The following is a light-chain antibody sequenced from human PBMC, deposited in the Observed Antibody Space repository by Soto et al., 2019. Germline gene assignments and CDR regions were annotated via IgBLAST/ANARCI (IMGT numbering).Light chain of an antibody. CDR2: WAS. V-gene: IGKV4-1*01. CDR1: QSVLYSSNNKNY. J-gene: IGKJ4*01. Sequence: DIVMTQSPDSLAVSLGERATINCKSSQSVLYSSNNKNYLAWYQHKQGQPPKLLIYWASTRESGVPDRFSGSGSGTDFTLTISSLQAEDVAVYYCQQYYSHLVTFGGGTKVEIK. CDR3: QQYYSHLVT.